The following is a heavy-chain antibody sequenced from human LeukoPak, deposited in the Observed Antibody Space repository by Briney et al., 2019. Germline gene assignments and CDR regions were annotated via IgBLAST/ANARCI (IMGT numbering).Heavy chain of an antibody. CDR2: ISSSGSTI. V-gene: IGHV3-11*01. D-gene: IGHD6-13*01. CDR3: AKGLTFGSSLPYYFDY. CDR1: GFTFSDYY. Sequence: GGSLRLSCAASGFTFSDYYMSWIRQAPGKGLEWVSSISSSGSTIYYADSVKGRFTISRDNAKNSLYLQMNSLRAEDTAVYYCAKGLTFGSSLPYYFDYWGQGTLVTVSS. J-gene: IGHJ4*02.